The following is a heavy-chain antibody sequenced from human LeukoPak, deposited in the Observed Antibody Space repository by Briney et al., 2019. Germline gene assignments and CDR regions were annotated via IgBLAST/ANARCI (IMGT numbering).Heavy chain of an antibody. CDR1: GFTFSNAW. D-gene: IGHD2-2*01. CDR2: IKSKTDGGTT. CDR3: TTVLGYCSSTSCYPGDY. V-gene: IGHV3-15*01. J-gene: IGHJ4*02. Sequence: GGSLRLSCAASGFTFSNAWVSWVRQAPGKGLEWVGRIKSKTDGGTTDYAAPVKGRFTISRDDSKNTLYLQMNSLKTEDTAVYYCTTVLGYCSSTSCYPGDYWSQGTLVTVSS.